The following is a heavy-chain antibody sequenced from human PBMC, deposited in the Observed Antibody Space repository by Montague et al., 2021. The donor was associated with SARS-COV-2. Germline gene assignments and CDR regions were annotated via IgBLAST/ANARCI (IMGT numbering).Heavy chain of an antibody. CDR3: AKRGQAGIRLSYLDV. Sequence: SLRLSCAASGFTFNNYAMDWVRQAPGQGLERGSGISESGAVIFYADSVKGRFTNSRDNFENTLHLQMNSLRSEDTAVYFCAKRGQAGIRLSYLDVWGKGSTVTVSS. D-gene: IGHD3-16*01. CDR2: ISESGAVI. CDR1: GFTFNNYA. V-gene: IGHV3-23*01. J-gene: IGHJ6*03.